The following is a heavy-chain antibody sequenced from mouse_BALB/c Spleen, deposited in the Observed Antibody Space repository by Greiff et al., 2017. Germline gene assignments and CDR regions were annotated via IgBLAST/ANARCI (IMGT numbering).Heavy chain of an antibody. V-gene: IGHV3-6*02. D-gene: IGHD2-3*01. CDR2: ISYDGSN. J-gene: IGHJ2*01. CDR1: GYSITSGYY. CDR3: ARKEGDGYYVWYFDY. Sequence: VQLKQSGPGLVKPSQSLSLTCSVTGYSITSGYYWNWIRQFPGNKLEWMGYISYDGSNNYNPSLKNRISITRDTSKNQFFLKLNSVTTEDTATYYCARKEGDGYYVWYFDYWGQGTTLTVSS.